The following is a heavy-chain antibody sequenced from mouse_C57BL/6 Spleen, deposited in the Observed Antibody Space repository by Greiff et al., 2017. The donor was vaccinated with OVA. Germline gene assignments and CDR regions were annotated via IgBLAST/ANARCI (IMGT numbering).Heavy chain of an antibody. V-gene: IGHV1-81*01. CDR3: ACSGEGYARAMDV. Sequence: QVHVQQSGAELARPGASVKLSCKASGYTFTSYGISWVKQRTGQGLEWIGEIYPRSGNTYYNEKFKGKATLTADKSSSTAYMELRSLTSEDSAVYFGACSGEGYARAMDVWGPGTSVTVSS. D-gene: IGHD2-13*01. J-gene: IGHJ4*01. CDR2: IYPRSGNT. CDR1: GYTFTSYG.